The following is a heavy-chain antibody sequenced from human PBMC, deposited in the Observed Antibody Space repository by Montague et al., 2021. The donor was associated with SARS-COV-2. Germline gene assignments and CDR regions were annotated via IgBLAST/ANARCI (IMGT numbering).Heavy chain of an antibody. CDR1: GGSIDSFY. D-gene: IGHD3-22*01. CDR3: ARGGYYDNTGYYPDYYYNMDV. CDR2: IFHSGRT. V-gene: IGHV4-59*01. Sequence: SETLSLTCTVSGGSIDSFYWGWIRRPPGKGLEWTGCIFHSGRTYXXPSLKSRVSMSVDTSKNQVSLRLSSLTAADTAVYYCARGGYYDNTGYYPDYYYNMDVWGQGTTVTVSS. J-gene: IGHJ6*02.